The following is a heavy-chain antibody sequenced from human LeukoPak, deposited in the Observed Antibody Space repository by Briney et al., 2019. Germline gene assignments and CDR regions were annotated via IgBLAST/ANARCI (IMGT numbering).Heavy chain of an antibody. J-gene: IGHJ4*02. V-gene: IGHV3-21*04. Sequence: GGSLRLSCAASGFTFSIYSMKWVRQAPGKGLEYVSSISSSSNYIHYADSVKGRFTISRDTSKNTLYLQVNSLRAEDTAVYYCARGGGYYPIDYWGQGTLVTVSS. CDR2: ISSSSNYI. D-gene: IGHD2-15*01. CDR1: GFTFSIYS. CDR3: ARGGGYYPIDY.